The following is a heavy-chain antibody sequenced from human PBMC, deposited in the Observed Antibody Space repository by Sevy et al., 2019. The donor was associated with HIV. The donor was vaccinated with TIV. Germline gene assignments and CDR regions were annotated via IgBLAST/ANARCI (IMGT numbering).Heavy chain of an antibody. CDR1: GFTFSSYD. CDR2: ISYDGSNK. J-gene: IGHJ6*03. V-gene: IGHV3-30*03. Sequence: GGSLRLSCAAPGFTFSSYDMHWVRQAPGKGLEWVAVISYDGSNKFYLDSVNGRFTISRDNSKSTLYLQLTSLRAEDTAVYYCARDALTFGGDPYDKHYFMDVWGKGTPVTVSS. D-gene: IGHD3-16*01. CDR3: ARDALTFGGDPYDKHYFMDV.